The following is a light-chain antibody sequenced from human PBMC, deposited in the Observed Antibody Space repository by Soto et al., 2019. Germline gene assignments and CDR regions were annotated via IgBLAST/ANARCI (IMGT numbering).Light chain of an antibody. V-gene: IGLV2-8*01. CDR1: SSDVGIFNY. J-gene: IGLJ2*01. Sequence: QSALTQPPSASGSPGQSVTISCTGTSSDVGIFNYVSWYQQHPDQAPKLLIFEVNKRPSGVPDRFSASKSGNTASLTVSGLQAEDEADYYCCSYAGSNTLIFGEGTKVTVL. CDR2: EVN. CDR3: CSYAGSNTLI.